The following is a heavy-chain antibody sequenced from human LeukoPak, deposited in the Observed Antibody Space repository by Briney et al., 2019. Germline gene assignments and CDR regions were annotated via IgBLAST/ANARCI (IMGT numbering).Heavy chain of an antibody. CDR1: GGSISSYY. V-gene: IGHV4-4*07. J-gene: IGHJ4*02. CDR2: IYTSGST. D-gene: IGHD6-19*01. CDR3: ARSPDSSGWYGVDY. Sequence: SETLSLTCTVSGGSISSYYWSWIRQPAGKGLEWIGRIYTSGSTNHNPSLKSRVTMSVDTYKNQFSLKLSSVTAADTAVYYCARSPDSSGWYGVDYWGQGTLVTASS.